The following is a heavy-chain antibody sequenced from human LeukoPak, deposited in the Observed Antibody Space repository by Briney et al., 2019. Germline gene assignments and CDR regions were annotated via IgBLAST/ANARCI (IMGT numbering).Heavy chain of an antibody. Sequence: GGSLRLSCAASGFTFSNYWMHWIRQVPGKGLVWVSHIKYDGSATNYADSVKGRFTISRDNAKSTLYLQMNSLRAEDTAVYYCVSGSLQSGYNLDYWGQGALVTVSS. CDR3: VSGSLQSGYNLDY. CDR1: GFTFSNYW. D-gene: IGHD3-3*01. J-gene: IGHJ4*02. V-gene: IGHV3-74*01. CDR2: IKYDGSAT.